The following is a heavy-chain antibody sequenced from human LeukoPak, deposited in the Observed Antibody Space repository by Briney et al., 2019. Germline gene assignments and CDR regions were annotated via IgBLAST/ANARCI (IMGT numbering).Heavy chain of an antibody. CDR3: AKFGKAVAAADY. V-gene: IGHV3-30*18. CDR1: GFTFSSYG. D-gene: IGHD6-19*01. Sequence: PGRSLRLSCAASGFTFSSYGMHWVRQAPGKGLEWVAVISYDGSNKYYADSVKGRFTISRDNSKNTLYLQMNSLRAEDTAVYYCAKFGKAVAAADYWGQGTLVTVSS. J-gene: IGHJ4*02. CDR2: ISYDGSNK.